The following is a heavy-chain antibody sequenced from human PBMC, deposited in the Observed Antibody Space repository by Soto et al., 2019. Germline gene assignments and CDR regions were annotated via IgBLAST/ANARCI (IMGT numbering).Heavy chain of an antibody. CDR1: GFTFSNNG. J-gene: IGHJ6*03. CDR3: AREGGTVPLYYYYMDV. V-gene: IGHV3-23*01. D-gene: IGHD2-2*01. CDR2: ISYDGGGT. Sequence: PGGSLRLSCAASGFTFSNNGMTWVRQAPGRGLEWVSTISYDGGGTFYADSVKGRFTISRDNSKNTLYLQMNSLRAEDTAVYYCAREGGTVPLYYYYMDVWGKGTTVTVSS.